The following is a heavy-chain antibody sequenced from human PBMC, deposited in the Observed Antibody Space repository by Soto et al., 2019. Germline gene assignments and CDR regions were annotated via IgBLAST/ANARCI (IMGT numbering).Heavy chain of an antibody. CDR1: GLTLSSYA. CDR2: ISGSATRV. J-gene: IGHJ5*02. Sequence: GGSLRLSCAASGLTLSSYAMTWVRQAPGKGLEWVSTISGSATRVYYADSVKGRFTISRDNSKSTLYLQMDRLRADDTAVYYCAKVWFGELFGWFDPWGPGTQVTVSS. D-gene: IGHD3-10*01. V-gene: IGHV3-23*01. CDR3: AKVWFGELFGWFDP.